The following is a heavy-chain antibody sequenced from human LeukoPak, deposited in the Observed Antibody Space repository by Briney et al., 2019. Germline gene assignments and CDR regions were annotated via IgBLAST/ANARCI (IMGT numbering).Heavy chain of an antibody. CDR3: AREVASTCDY. V-gene: IGHV3-48*03. J-gene: IGHJ4*02. CDR1: GFTFSSYE. Sequence: PGGSLRLSCAASGFTFSSYEMNWVRQAPGKGLEWVSYISSSGSTIYYADSVKGRFTISRDNAKNSLYLQMNSLRAEDTAVYYCAREVASTCDYWGQGTLVTVSS. CDR2: ISSSGSTI.